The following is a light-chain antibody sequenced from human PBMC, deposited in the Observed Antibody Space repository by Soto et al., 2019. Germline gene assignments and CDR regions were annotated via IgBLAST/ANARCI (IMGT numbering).Light chain of an antibody. CDR1: QSVSSN. CDR2: GAS. CDR3: LQYNNWPSFT. Sequence: EIVMTQSPAALSVSPGERATLSCRASQSVSSNLAWYQQKLGQAPRLLIYGASTRATVSPVRFSGIGSGTEFTLTISSMQSEDFAVYYCLQYNNWPSFTFGPGTKVDIK. V-gene: IGKV3-15*01. J-gene: IGKJ3*01.